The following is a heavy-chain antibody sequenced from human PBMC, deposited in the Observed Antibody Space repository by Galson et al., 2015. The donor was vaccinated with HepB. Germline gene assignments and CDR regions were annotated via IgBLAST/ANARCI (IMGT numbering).Heavy chain of an antibody. CDR3: ARRGGELRAFDI. CDR2: IDPSDSYT. V-gene: IGHV5-10-1*01. D-gene: IGHD1-26*01. J-gene: IGHJ3*02. Sequence: QSGAEVKKPGESLRISCKGSGYGFTGYWISWVRQMPGKGLEWMGRIDPSDSYTNYSPSFQGHVTISADKSISTAYLQWSSLKASDTAMYYCARRGGELRAFDIWGQGTMVTVSS. CDR1: GYGFTGYW.